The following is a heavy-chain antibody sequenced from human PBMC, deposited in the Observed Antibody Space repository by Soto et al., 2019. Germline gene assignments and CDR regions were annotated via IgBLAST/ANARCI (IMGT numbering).Heavy chain of an antibody. V-gene: IGHV4-39*01. J-gene: IGHJ6*02. CDR3: LTTVTTSDFHPDYYYYGMDV. Sequence: PSETLSLTXTVSGGSISSSSYYWGWIRQPPGKGLEWIGSIYYSGSTYYNPSLKSRVTISVDTSKNQFSLKLSSVTAADTAVYYCLTTVTTSDFHPDYYYYGMDVWGQGTTVTVSS. D-gene: IGHD4-4*01. CDR2: IYYSGST. CDR1: GGSISSSSYY.